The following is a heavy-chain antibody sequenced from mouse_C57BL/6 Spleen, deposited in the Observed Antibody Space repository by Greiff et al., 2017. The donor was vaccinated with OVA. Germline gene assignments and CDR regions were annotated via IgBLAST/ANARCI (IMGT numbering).Heavy chain of an antibody. CDR3: AKGDYGSSFDAMDY. V-gene: IGHV1-39*01. J-gene: IGHJ4*01. D-gene: IGHD1-1*01. CDR1: GYSFTDYN. CDR2: INPNYGTT. Sequence: VQLQQSGPELVKPGASVKISCKASGYSFTDYNMNWVKQSHGKSLEWIGVINPNYGTTSYNQKFKGKATLTVDQSSSTAYMQLNSLTSEDSAVYYCAKGDYGSSFDAMDYWGQGTSVTVSS.